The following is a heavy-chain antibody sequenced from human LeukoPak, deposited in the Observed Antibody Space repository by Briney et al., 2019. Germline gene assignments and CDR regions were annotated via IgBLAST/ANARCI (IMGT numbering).Heavy chain of an antibody. CDR3: ARGVPYASWSGPHYSDY. CDR2: LSNTGSDI. J-gene: IGHJ4*02. CDR1: GFTLSNHY. V-gene: IGHV3-11*04. D-gene: IGHD3-3*01. Sequence: PGGSLRLSCTVSGFTLSNHYMTWIRQAPGKGLEYISYLSNTGSDIFYADSVKGRFSISRDNAKNSLYLQMNSLRAEDAAVYYCARGVPYASWSGPHYSDYWGQGTLVTVSS.